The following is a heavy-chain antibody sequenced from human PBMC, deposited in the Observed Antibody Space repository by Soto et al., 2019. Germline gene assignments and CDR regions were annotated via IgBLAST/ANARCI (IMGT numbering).Heavy chain of an antibody. J-gene: IGHJ4*02. Sequence: QITLKESGPTLVKPTQTLTLTCTFSGFSLNTNAVGVAWIRQPPGKALEWLALLYWDDDKRYSPSLKSRLTITTETSKNRVVLTMTNMESEDTATYYCAHRRVRDSSGENFDSWGQGTLFTVSS. CDR2: LYWDDDK. V-gene: IGHV2-5*02. CDR1: GFSLNTNAVG. CDR3: AHRRVRDSSGENFDS. D-gene: IGHD6-19*01.